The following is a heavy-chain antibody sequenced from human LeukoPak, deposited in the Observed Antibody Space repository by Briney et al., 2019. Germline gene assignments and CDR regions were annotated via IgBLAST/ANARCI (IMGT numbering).Heavy chain of an antibody. CDR3: VRDTGSGWDFDY. D-gene: IGHD6-19*01. Sequence: GGSLRHSCAASGFTFNAYAIHWVRQAPGKGLEWVSLVKGDGVTTDYANSVKGRFTVSRDNSKNSLYLQMSNLRTEDTALYYCVRDTGSGWDFDYWGQGTLVTVSS. J-gene: IGHJ4*02. CDR2: VKGDGVTT. CDR1: GFTFNAYA. V-gene: IGHV3-43*02.